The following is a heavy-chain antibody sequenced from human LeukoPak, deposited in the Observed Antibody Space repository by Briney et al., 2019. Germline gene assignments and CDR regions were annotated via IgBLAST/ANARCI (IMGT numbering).Heavy chain of an antibody. CDR2: IYYSGST. J-gene: IGHJ6*04. CDR3: ARDRLYGSGSFPMDV. Sequence: PSQTLSLTCTVSGGSISSGDYYWSWIRQPPGKGLEWIGYIYYSGSTYYKPSLKSRVTMSVDTSKNQFSLKLSSVTAADTAVYYCARDRLYGSGSFPMDVWGKGTTVTVSS. V-gene: IGHV4-30-4*08. D-gene: IGHD3-10*01. CDR1: GGSISSGDYY.